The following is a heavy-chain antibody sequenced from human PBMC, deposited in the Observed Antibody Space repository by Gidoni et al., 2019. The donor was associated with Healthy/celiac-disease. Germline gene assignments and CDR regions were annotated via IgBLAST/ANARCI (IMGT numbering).Heavy chain of an antibody. Sequence: LEWVAVISYDGSNKYYADSVKGRFTISRDKSKNTLYLQMNSLRAEDTAVYYCAKDGPRYCGGDCYSSYFQHWGQGTLVTVSS. D-gene: IGHD2-21*02. CDR3: AKDGPRYCGGDCYSSYFQH. CDR2: ISYDGSNK. V-gene: IGHV3-30*18. J-gene: IGHJ1*01.